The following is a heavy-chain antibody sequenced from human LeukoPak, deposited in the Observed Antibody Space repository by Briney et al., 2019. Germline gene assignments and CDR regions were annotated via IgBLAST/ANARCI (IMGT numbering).Heavy chain of an antibody. CDR1: GGSISSYY. Sequence: SETLSLTCTVSGGSISSYYWSWIRQPPGKGLEWIGYIDDSGTTNYNPSLKSRVTISVDTSKNQFPLKLSSVTAADTAVYYCARLNYDFWRGHYFDYWGQGTLVTVSS. D-gene: IGHD3-3*01. CDR3: ARLNYDFWRGHYFDY. V-gene: IGHV4-59*08. CDR2: IDDSGTT. J-gene: IGHJ4*02.